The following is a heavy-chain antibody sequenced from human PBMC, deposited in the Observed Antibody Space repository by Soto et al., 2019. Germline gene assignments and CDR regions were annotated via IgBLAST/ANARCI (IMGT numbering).Heavy chain of an antibody. CDR3: ARDADYGGSRGGMDV. CDR1: GGSVNNADYF. Sequence: QVRLEESGPGLVKPSETLSLICSVSGGSVNNADYFWSWIRHHPENGLEWIGYIYYSGSTRYNPSFKTRATLSIDTSKNQVSLRLNSGTVADTAVYFCARDADYGGSRGGMDVWGRGTTVTVSS. J-gene: IGHJ6*02. CDR2: IYYSGST. D-gene: IGHD4-17*01. V-gene: IGHV4-31*03.